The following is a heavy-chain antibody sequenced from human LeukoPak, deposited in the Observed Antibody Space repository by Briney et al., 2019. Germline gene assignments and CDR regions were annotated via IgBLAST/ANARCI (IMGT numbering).Heavy chain of an antibody. D-gene: IGHD3-10*01. V-gene: IGHV3-30*04. CDR2: ISYDGSNK. Sequence: GRSLRLSYAASGFTFSSYAMHWVRQAPGKGLEWVAVISYDGSNKYYADSVKGRFTISRDNSKNTLYLQMNSLRAEDTAVYYCARDFGFGGRTYYYYYGMDVWGQGTTVTVSS. CDR3: ARDFGFGGRTYYYYYGMDV. J-gene: IGHJ6*02. CDR1: GFTFSSYA.